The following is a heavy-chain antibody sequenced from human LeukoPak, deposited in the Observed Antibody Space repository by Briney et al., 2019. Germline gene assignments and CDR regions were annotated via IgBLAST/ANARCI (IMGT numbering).Heavy chain of an antibody. Sequence: SETLSLTCTVSGGSISSYYWSWIRQPPGKGLEWIGYIYYSGSTNYNPSLKSRVTISVDTSKNQFSLKLSSVTVADTAVYYCARQGISYSSSPHFDYWGQGTLVTVSS. V-gene: IGHV4-59*08. D-gene: IGHD6-13*01. J-gene: IGHJ4*02. CDR2: IYYSGST. CDR1: GGSISSYY. CDR3: ARQGISYSSSPHFDY.